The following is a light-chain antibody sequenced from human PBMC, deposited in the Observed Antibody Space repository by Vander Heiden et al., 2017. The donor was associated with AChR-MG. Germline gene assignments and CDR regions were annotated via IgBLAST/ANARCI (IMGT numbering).Light chain of an antibody. V-gene: IGKV3-20*01. CDR1: QGVSSSY. CDR3: QQYGSSPPWT. Sequence: EIVLTPSPGTPSLSPGERATLPCRASQGVSSSYLGWYQQKPGQAPRLLIYGASSRATGIPDRFSGSGSGTDFTLTISRLEPEDFAVYYCQQYGSSPPWTFGQGTKVEIK. CDR2: GAS. J-gene: IGKJ1*01.